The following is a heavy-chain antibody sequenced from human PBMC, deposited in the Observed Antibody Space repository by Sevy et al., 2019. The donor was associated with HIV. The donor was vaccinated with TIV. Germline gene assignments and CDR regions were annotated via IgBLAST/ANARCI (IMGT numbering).Heavy chain of an antibody. CDR3: TAGPVSF. CDR2: IKPITDAGTT. J-gene: IGHJ4*02. V-gene: IGHV3-15*01. Sequence: GESLKISCTASGFTFSNAWMTWVRQTPERGLEWVALIKPITDAGTTDYAAPVQGRFTISRDDSKNTVYLQLNSLKTEDTAVCYCTAGPVSFWGQGTLVTVSS. D-gene: IGHD3-16*01. CDR1: GFTFSNAW.